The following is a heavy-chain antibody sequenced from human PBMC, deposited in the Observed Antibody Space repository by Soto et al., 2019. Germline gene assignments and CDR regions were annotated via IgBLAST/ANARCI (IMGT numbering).Heavy chain of an antibody. CDR2: ISRSGGST. D-gene: IGHD6-6*01. J-gene: IGHJ4*02. Sequence: GGSLRLSCPVSAFTFSSYPMSWVRPAPRKGLEWVSAISRSGGSTYYADSVKGRFTISRDNSKNTLYLQMNSLRAEDTAVYYCAKDADYEYSSAETDYWGQGTLVNVSS. CDR3: AKDADYEYSSAETDY. V-gene: IGHV3-23*01. CDR1: AFTFSSYP.